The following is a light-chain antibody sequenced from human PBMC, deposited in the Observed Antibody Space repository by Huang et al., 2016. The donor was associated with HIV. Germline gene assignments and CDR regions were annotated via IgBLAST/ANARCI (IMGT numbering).Light chain of an antibody. Sequence: DIQITQSPSSLSASVGDRVTITCRTSQSVCNSLNWYQQTPGKAPELLIYASSLQAWVSSRFSGSGSGTDFTLIIASLQPEDFATYYCQQSYISPWTFGQGTKVDLK. CDR2: AS. CDR1: QSVCNS. V-gene: IGKV1-39*01. CDR3: QQSYISPWT. J-gene: IGKJ1*01.